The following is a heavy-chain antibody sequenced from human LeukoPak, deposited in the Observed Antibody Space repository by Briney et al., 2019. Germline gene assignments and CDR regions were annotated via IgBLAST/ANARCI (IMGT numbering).Heavy chain of an antibody. J-gene: IGHJ6*02. CDR2: ISSSSSTI. CDR3: ARVEPPFNGMDV. D-gene: IGHD1-1*01. V-gene: IGHV3-48*01. Sequence: GGSLRLSCAASGFTFSSYSMNWVRQAPGKGLEWVSYISSSSSTIYYADSVKGRFTTSRDNAKNSLYLQMNSLRAEDTAVYYCARVEPPFNGMDVWGQGTTVTVSS. CDR1: GFTFSSYS.